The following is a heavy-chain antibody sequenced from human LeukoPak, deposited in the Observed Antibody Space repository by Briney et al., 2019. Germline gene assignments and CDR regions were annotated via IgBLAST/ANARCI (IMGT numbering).Heavy chain of an antibody. CDR2: IYYSGST. CDR3: ASGEWELLRY. V-gene: IGHV4-59*01. Sequence: SSETLSLTCTVSGGSISSYYWSWIRQPPGKGLEWIGYIYYSGSTNYNPSLKSRVTISVDTSKNQFSLKLSSVTAADTAVYYCASGEWELLRYWGQGTLVTVSS. J-gene: IGHJ4*02. CDR1: GGSISSYY. D-gene: IGHD1-26*01.